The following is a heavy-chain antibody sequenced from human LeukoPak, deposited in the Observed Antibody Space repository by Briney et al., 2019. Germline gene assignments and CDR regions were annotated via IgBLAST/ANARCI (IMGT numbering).Heavy chain of an antibody. CDR2: VYHSGTT. CDR3: ARDSMVRGVIASLWFPRGGWFDP. Sequence: SETLSLTCTVSGYSISSDYYWGWIRQTPGKGLEWIGSVYHSGTTYHNPSLKSRVTMSVDTSKNQFSLKLSSVTAADTAVYYCARDSMVRGVIASLWFPRGGWFDPWGQGTLVTVSS. J-gene: IGHJ5*02. CDR1: GYSISSDYY. D-gene: IGHD3-10*01. V-gene: IGHV4-38-2*02.